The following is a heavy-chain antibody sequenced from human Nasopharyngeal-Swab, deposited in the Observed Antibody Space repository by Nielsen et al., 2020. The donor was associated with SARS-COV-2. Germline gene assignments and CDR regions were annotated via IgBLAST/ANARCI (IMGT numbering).Heavy chain of an antibody. J-gene: IGHJ4*02. V-gene: IGHV3-23*01. CDR2: ISNGGGTT. CDR3: AKVFTAATGSYFDF. Sequence: GGSLTLSCAASGFTFRNYAMSWVRQAPGKGLEWVSGISNGGGTTHNADSVRGRFTISRDNSKNTLYLQMNSLGAEDTATYYCAKVFTAATGSYFDFWGQGTLVTVSS. CDR1: GFTFRNYA. D-gene: IGHD6-13*01.